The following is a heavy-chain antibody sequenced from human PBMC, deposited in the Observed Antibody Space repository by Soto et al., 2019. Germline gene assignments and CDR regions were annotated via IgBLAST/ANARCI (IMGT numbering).Heavy chain of an antibody. V-gene: IGHV4-30-4*01. Sequence: SETLSLTCTVSGGSINSGDYYWTWVRQPPGKGLEWFGNIFHSGSTYYTPSLQSRVTISLDTSKNHFSLKLCSVTPPDPAVYYCARDRYYGSGTYYTFCSGMDVWGLGTRVTVSS. CDR1: GGSINSGDYY. D-gene: IGHD3-10*01. CDR2: IFHSGST. CDR3: ARDRYYGSGTYYTFCSGMDV. J-gene: IGHJ6*01.